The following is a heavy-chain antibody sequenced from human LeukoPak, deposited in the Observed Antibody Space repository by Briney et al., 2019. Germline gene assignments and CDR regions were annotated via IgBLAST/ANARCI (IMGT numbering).Heavy chain of an antibody. CDR2: INHSGST. J-gene: IGHJ4*02. V-gene: IGHV4-34*01. CDR3: ARGRQSRGVIITRQDY. Sequence: PSETLSRTCAVYGGSFSGYYWSWLRQPPGKGLEWIGEINHSGSTNYNPSLKSRVTISVDTSKNQFSLKLSSVTAADTAVYYCARGRQSRGVIITRQDYWGQGTLVTVSS. D-gene: IGHD3-10*01. CDR1: GGSFSGYY.